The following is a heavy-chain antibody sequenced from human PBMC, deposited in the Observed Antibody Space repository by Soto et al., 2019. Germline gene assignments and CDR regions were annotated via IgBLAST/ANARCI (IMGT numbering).Heavy chain of an antibody. J-gene: IGHJ4*02. D-gene: IGHD5-18*01. Sequence: EVQLVESGGGLVQPGGSLRLSCAASGFIFTDSAIHWVRQASGKGLEWVGRIRNKVNSYATIYAASVKGRFTISRDYSMNTVYLQMNSLKTEDTAVYYCTRRRDWTAMDHLDYWGQGTLVTVSS. CDR2: IRNKVNSYAT. CDR1: GFIFTDSA. V-gene: IGHV3-73*02. CDR3: TRRRDWTAMDHLDY.